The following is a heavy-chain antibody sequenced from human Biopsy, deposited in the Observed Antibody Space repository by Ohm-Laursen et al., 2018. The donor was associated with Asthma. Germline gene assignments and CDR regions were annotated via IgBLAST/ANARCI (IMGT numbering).Heavy chain of an antibody. V-gene: IGHV4-30-2*01. CDR1: GGSISSGGYS. J-gene: IGHJ4*02. D-gene: IGHD5-24*01. CDR3: ARVKDGYNFDY. Sequence: TLSLTCAVSGGSISSGGYSWSWIRQPPGKGLEWIGDIYHSGSTYYNPSLKSRVTISVDRSKNQFSLKLSSVTAADTAVYYCARVKDGYNFDYWGQGTLVTVSS. CDR2: IYHSGST.